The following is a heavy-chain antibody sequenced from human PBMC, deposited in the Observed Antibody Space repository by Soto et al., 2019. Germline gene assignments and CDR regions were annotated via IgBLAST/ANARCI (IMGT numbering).Heavy chain of an antibody. Sequence: GGSLRLSCAASGFTFSTYSMNWVRQAPGKGLGWVSSISSSGTYIHYADSLKGRFTISRDNAKNSLYLQMISLRAEDTAVYYCARDPSDCSSTSCWGYYALDVWGQGTTVTAP. V-gene: IGHV3-21*01. D-gene: IGHD2-2*01. J-gene: IGHJ6*02. CDR1: GFTFSTYS. CDR3: ARDPSDCSSTSCWGYYALDV. CDR2: ISSSGTYI.